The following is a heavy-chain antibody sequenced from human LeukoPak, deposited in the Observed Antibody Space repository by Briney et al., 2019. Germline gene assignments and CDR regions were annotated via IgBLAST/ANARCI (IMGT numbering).Heavy chain of an antibody. CDR2: TYNSGST. CDR3: ARSVWLRTIGGFDY. V-gene: IGHV4-59*12. Sequence: SETLSLTCTVSSGSISIYYWSWIRQPPGKGLEWIGYTYNSGSTNYNPSLKSRVTISVDTSKNQFSLKLSSVTAADTAVYYCARSVWLRTIGGFDYWGQGTLVTVSS. J-gene: IGHJ4*02. CDR1: SGSISIYY. D-gene: IGHD5-12*01.